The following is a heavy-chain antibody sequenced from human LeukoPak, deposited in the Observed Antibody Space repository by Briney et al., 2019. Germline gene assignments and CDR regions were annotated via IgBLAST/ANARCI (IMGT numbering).Heavy chain of an antibody. J-gene: IGHJ4*02. Sequence: GGSLRPSCAASGFTFDDYAMHWVRQAPGKGLEWVSLISWDGGSPYYADSVRGRFTISRDNSKSTLSLQMNSLRAEDTAIYYCATYRQVLLPFESWGQGTLVTVSS. CDR1: GFTFDDYA. CDR2: ISWDGGSP. V-gene: IGHV3-43D*03. CDR3: ATYRQVLLPFES. D-gene: IGHD2-8*02.